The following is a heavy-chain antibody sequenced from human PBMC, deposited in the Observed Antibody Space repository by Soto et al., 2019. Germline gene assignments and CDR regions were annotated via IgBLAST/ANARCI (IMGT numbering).Heavy chain of an antibody. CDR2: ISSSSSYI. J-gene: IGHJ4*02. Sequence: GGSLRLSCAASGFTFSGYSMNWVRQAPGKGLEWVSSISSSSSYIYYADSVKGRFTISRDNAKNSLYLQMSSLRAEDTAVYYCARDVMDTGNDYWGQGTLVTVSS. CDR3: ARDVMDTGNDY. CDR1: GFTFSGYS. V-gene: IGHV3-21*01. D-gene: IGHD5-18*01.